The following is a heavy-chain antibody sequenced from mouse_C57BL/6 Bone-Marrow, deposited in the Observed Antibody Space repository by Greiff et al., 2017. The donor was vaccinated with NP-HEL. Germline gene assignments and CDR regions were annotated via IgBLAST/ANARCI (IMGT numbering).Heavy chain of an antibody. CDR1: GFSLTRYG. V-gene: IGHV2-2*01. CDR2: IWSGGST. J-gene: IGHJ1*03. CDR3: ARNFDYYGSSYRYFDV. Sequence: QVQLQQSGPGLVQPSQSLSITCTVSGFSLTRYGVHWVRQSPGKGLEWLGVIWSGGSTDYTAAFISRLSIRKDNSKSQVFFKMNSLQADDTAIYYCARNFDYYGSSYRYFDVWGTGTTVTVSS. D-gene: IGHD1-1*01.